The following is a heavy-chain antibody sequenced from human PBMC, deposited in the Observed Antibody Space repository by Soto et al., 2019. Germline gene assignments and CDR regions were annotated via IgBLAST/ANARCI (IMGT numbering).Heavy chain of an antibody. D-gene: IGHD6-13*01. V-gene: IGHV3-15*01. CDR2: IKSKTDGGTT. J-gene: IGHJ6*02. CDR1: GFTFSNAW. Sequence: GGSLTLSCAASGFTFSNAWMSWVRQAPGKGLEWVGRIKSKTDGGTTDYAAPVKGRFTISSEDSKNTLYLQMNSLKTEDTAVYYCTTLTGMNGMDVWGQGTTVTVSS. CDR3: TTLTGMNGMDV.